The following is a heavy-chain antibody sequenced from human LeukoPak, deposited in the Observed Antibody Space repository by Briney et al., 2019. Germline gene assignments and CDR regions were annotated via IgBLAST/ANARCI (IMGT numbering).Heavy chain of an antibody. Sequence: GGSERLSCAASGFTFHDYGMSWVRQAPGKGLEWVSGINRNGGSTVYADSVEGRHHLSRDNAKNSLYLQMNSLRAEDTALYYCAREGVRGVIKGYFDYCGQGALLADSS. D-gene: IGHD3-10*01. CDR3: AREGVRGVIKGYFDY. CDR2: INRNGGST. J-gene: IGHJ4*02. CDR1: GFTFHDYG. V-gene: IGHV3-20*04.